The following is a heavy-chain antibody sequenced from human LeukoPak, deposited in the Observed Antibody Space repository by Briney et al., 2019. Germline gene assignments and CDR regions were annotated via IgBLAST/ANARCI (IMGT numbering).Heavy chain of an antibody. V-gene: IGHV1-2*02. CDR3: ARRNLWRFDP. J-gene: IGHJ5*02. Sequence: GASLKVSCKASGYTFTGYYMHWVRQAPGQGLEWMGWINPNSGGTNYAQKFQGRVTMTRDTSISTAYMELSSLRSEDTAVYYCARRNLWRFDPWGQGTLVTVSS. CDR1: GYTFTGYY. D-gene: IGHD2-21*01. CDR2: INPNSGGT.